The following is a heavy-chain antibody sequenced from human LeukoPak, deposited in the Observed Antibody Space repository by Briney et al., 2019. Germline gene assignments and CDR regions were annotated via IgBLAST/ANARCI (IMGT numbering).Heavy chain of an antibody. Sequence: ASVKVSCKASGYTFTGYYMHWVRQAPGQGLEWMGWINPNSGGTNYAQKFQGRVTMTRDTSISTAYMELSRLRSDDTAVYYCATLRGVYCSGGSCSLGDAFDIWGQGTMVTVSS. J-gene: IGHJ3*02. CDR2: INPNSGGT. CDR3: ATLRGVYCSGGSCSLGDAFDI. V-gene: IGHV1-2*02. CDR1: GYTFTGYY. D-gene: IGHD2-15*01.